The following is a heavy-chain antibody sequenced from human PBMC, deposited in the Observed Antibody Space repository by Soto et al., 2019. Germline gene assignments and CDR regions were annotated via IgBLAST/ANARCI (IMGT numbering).Heavy chain of an antibody. CDR3: ARGQEVGAHFFDS. J-gene: IGHJ4*02. Sequence: GSLRLSCEASGFTFSKFDMHWVRQPTGRGLEWVSTIGISGDTYYAVSVKGRFTISRDNAKNSLSLQMNSLRAGDTALYFCARGQEVGAHFFDSWGQGTQVTVSS. V-gene: IGHV3-13*04. CDR2: IGISGDT. D-gene: IGHD2-15*01. CDR1: GFTFSKFD.